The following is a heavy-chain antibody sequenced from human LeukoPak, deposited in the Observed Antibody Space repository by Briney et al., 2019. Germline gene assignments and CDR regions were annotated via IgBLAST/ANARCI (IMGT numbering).Heavy chain of an antibody. V-gene: IGHV3-15*01. J-gene: IGHJ4*02. CDR2: IRSKTDGGTT. CDR3: TSDLRITMIVVVIENAY. D-gene: IGHD3-22*01. Sequence: GGSLRLSCAASGFTFSSYWMSWVRQAPGKGLEWVGRIRSKTDGGTTDYAAPVKGRFTISRDDSKNTLYLQMNSLKTEDTAIYYCTSDLRITMIVVVIENAYWGQGTLVTVSS. CDR1: GFTFSSYW.